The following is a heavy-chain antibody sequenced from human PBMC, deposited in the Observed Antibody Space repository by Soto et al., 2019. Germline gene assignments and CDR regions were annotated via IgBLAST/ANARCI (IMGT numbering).Heavy chain of an antibody. J-gene: IGHJ6*02. V-gene: IGHV4-34*01. CDR1: GGSFSGYY. D-gene: IGHD3-3*01. CDR2: INHSGST. Sequence: SETLSLTCAVYGGSFSGYYWSWIRQPPGKGLGWIGEINHSGSTNYNPSLKSRVTISVDTSKNQFSLKLSSVTAADTAVYYCARGGSYYDFWSGYYYYGMDVWGQGTTVTVSS. CDR3: ARGGSYYDFWSGYYYYGMDV.